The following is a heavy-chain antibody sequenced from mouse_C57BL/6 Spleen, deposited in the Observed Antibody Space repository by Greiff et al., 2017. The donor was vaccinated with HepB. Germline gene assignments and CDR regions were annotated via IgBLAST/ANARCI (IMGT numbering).Heavy chain of an antibody. CDR1: GYTFTSYW. CDR3: ARWVQITTVVADY. V-gene: IGHV1-64*01. CDR2: IHPNSGST. Sequence: QVQLQQPGAELVKPGASVKLSCKASGYTFTSYWMHWVKQRPGQGLEWIGMIHPNSGSTNYNEKFKSKATLTVDKSSSTAYMQLSSLTSEDSAVYYCARWVQITTVVADYWGQGTTLTVSS. D-gene: IGHD1-1*01. J-gene: IGHJ2*01.